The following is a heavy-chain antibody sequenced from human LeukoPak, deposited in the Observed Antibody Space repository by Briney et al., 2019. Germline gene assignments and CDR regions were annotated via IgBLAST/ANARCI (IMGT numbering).Heavy chain of an antibody. J-gene: IGHJ2*01. V-gene: IGHV4-34*01. CDR1: GGSFSGYY. D-gene: IGHD3-9*01. CDR3: ARSHYDILTGWEWYFDL. Sequence: PSETLSLTCAVYGGSFSGYYWSWIRQPPGKGLEWIGEINHSGSTNYNPSLKSRVTISVDTSKNQFSLKLSSVTAADTAVYYCARSHYDILTGWEWYFDLWGRGTLVTVSS. CDR2: INHSGST.